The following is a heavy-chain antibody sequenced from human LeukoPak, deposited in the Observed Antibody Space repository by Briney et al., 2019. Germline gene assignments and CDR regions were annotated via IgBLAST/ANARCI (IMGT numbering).Heavy chain of an antibody. CDR1: GGSISSYY. J-gene: IGHJ4*02. Sequence: PSETLSLTCTVSGGSISSYYWSWIRQPPGKGLEWIGYIYYSGSTNYNPSLKSRVTISVDTSKNQFSLKLSSVTAADTAVYYCASFDGYTTLDYWGQGTLVTVSS. V-gene: IGHV4-59*08. CDR3: ASFDGYTTLDY. CDR2: IYYSGST. D-gene: IGHD5-24*01.